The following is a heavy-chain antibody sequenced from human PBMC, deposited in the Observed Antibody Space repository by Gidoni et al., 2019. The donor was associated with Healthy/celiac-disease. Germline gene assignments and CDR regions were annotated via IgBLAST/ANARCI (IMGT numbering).Heavy chain of an antibody. CDR1: GFTFSSYS. V-gene: IGHV3-48*02. CDR2: ISSSSRTI. Sequence: QLVDSGGGLVQPGGSLRLSCSASGFTFSSYSMNWVRQAPGKGLEWVSYISSSSRTIYYADSVKGRFTISRDNAKKSLYLQMKSLREEDTAVYYCARDQSYYYDSSGPFFEYWGQGTLVTVSS. CDR3: ARDQSYYYDSSGPFFEY. D-gene: IGHD3-22*01. J-gene: IGHJ4*02.